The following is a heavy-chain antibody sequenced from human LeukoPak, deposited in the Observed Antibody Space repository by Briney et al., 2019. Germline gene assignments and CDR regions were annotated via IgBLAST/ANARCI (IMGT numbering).Heavy chain of an antibody. CDR1: GGSISSYY. Sequence: SETLSLTCTVSGGSISSYYWSWIRQPPGKGLEGIGYIHYSGSTNYNPSLKSRVTISVDTSKNQFSLKLSSVTAADTAVYYCARHDPRLLYYFDYWGQGTLVTVSS. V-gene: IGHV4-59*08. J-gene: IGHJ4*02. CDR3: ARHDPRLLYYFDY. D-gene: IGHD3-3*01. CDR2: IHYSGST.